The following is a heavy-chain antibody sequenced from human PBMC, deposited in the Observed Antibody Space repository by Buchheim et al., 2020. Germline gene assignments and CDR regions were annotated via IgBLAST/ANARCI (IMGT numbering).Heavy chain of an antibody. Sequence: QVQVVESGGGVVQPGRSLRLSCTASGFTFSSYAMHWVRQAPGKGLEWVALISYDGRNKYYADSVKGRFTISRDYSKNTLYLQMNSLRAEDTAVYYSARDWEADSGGPCYSDPDDWGQGT. D-gene: IGHD2-21*02. CDR1: GFTFSSYA. CDR2: ISYDGRNK. CDR3: ARDWEADSGGPCYSDPDD. V-gene: IGHV3-30*03. J-gene: IGHJ4*02.